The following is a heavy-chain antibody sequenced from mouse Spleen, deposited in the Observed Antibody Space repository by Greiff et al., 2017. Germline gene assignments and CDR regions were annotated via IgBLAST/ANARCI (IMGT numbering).Heavy chain of an antibody. D-gene: IGHD4-1*01. CDR2: INPSSGYT. Sequence: VQLVESGAELARPGASVKMSCKASGYTFTSYTMHWVKQRPGQGLEWIGYINPSSGYTKYNQKFKDKATLTADKSSSTAYMQLSSLTSEDSAVYYCARRGNWDYFDYWGQGTTLTVSS. CDR3: ARRGNWDYFDY. J-gene: IGHJ2*01. CDR1: GYTFTSYT. V-gene: IGHV1-4*01.